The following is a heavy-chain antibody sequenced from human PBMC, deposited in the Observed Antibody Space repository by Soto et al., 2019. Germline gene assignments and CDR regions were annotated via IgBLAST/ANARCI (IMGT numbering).Heavy chain of an antibody. CDR3: AKCDYIWGSYPRPVAY. D-gene: IGHD3-16*02. CDR1: GFTFSSYA. V-gene: IGHV3-23*01. CDR2: ISGSGGST. J-gene: IGHJ4*02. Sequence: PGGSLRLSCAASGFTFSSYAMSWVRQAPGKGLEWVSAISGSGGSTYYADSVKGRFTISRDNSKNTLYLQMNSLRAEDTAVYYCAKCDYIWGSYPRPVAYWGQGTLVTVSS.